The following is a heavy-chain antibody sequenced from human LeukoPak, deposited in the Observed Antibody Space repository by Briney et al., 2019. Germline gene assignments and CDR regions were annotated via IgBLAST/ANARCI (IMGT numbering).Heavy chain of an antibody. CDR2: IYTRGST. CDR3: ARGRYCSADICSGGDAFDI. D-gene: IGHD2-15*01. CDR1: GGSINNYY. Sequence: PSETLSVTCTVSGGSINNYYWSWLRQPAGKGLEWIGRIYTRGSTNYNPSLKSRVTMSVDTSKNQFSLKLSSVTAADTAVYYCARGRYCSADICSGGDAFDIWGQGTMVSVSS. J-gene: IGHJ3*02. V-gene: IGHV4-4*07.